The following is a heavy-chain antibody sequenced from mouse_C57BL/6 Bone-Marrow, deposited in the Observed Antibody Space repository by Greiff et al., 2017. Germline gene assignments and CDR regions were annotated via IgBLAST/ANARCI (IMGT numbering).Heavy chain of an antibody. CDR3: ARQLSYAMDY. J-gene: IGHJ4*01. Sequence: EVKLVESGGGLVQPGGSLKLSCAASGFTFSDYGMAWVRQAPRQGPEWVAFISNLAYSIYYADTVTGRFTISRETANNTLYLEMSSLRSEDTAMYYCARQLSYAMDYWGQGTSVTVSS. CDR2: ISNLAYSI. V-gene: IGHV5-15*01. D-gene: IGHD3-2*02. CDR1: GFTFSDYG.